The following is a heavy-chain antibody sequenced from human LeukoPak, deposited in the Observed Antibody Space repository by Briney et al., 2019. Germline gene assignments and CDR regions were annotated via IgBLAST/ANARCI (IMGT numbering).Heavy chain of an antibody. CDR2: ISYDGSNK. D-gene: IGHD2-2*01. Sequence: PGGSLRLSCAASGFTFSSYAMHWVRQAPGKGLEWVAVISYDGSNKYYADSVKGRFTISRDNSKNTLYLQMNSLRAEDTAVYYCARFGSTSPHDYWGQGTLVTVSS. J-gene: IGHJ4*02. V-gene: IGHV3-30-3*01. CDR1: GFTFSSYA. CDR3: ARFGSTSPHDY.